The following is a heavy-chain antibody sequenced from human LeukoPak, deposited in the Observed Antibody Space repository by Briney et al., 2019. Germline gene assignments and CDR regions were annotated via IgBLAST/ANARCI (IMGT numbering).Heavy chain of an antibody. CDR3: ARDSLRQKRINWFDP. CDR1: GFTFSSYG. V-gene: IGHV3-33*01. J-gene: IGHJ5*02. D-gene: IGHD4-17*01. Sequence: GGSPRLSCATSGFTFSSYGMHWVRQAPGKGLEWVAVIWYDGSNKYYADSVKGRFTISRDNSKNTLYLQMNSLRAEDTAVYYCARDSLRQKRINWFDPWGQGTLVTVSS. CDR2: IWYDGSNK.